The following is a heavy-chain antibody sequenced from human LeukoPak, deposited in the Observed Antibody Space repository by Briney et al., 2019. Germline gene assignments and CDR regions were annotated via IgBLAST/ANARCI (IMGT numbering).Heavy chain of an antibody. Sequence: SETLSLTCAVSGGSISSSNWWSWVRQPPGKGLEWIGEIYHSGSTNYNPSLKSRVTISVDKSKNQFSLKLSSVTAADTAVYYCARDRYDSSGYYSGNFDYWGQGTLVTVSS. D-gene: IGHD3-22*01. J-gene: IGHJ4*02. CDR1: GGSISSSNW. V-gene: IGHV4-4*02. CDR2: IYHSGST. CDR3: ARDRYDSSGYYSGNFDY.